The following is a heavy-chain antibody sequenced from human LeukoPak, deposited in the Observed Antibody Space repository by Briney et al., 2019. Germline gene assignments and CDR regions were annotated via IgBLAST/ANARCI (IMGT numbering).Heavy chain of an antibody. CDR2: ISYDGSNK. V-gene: IGHV3-30*04. CDR1: GFTFSSYA. CDR3: ATGGEVVVVAAEYYFDY. J-gene: IGHJ4*02. Sequence: GGSLRLSCAASGFTFSSYAMHWVRQAPGKGLEWVAVISYDGSNKYYADSVKGRFTISRDNSKNTLYLQMNSLRAEDTAVYYCATGGEVVVVAAEYYFDYWGQGTLVTVSS. D-gene: IGHD2-15*01.